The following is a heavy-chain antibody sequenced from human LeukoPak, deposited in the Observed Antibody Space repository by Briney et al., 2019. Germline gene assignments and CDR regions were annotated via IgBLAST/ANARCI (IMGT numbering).Heavy chain of an antibody. CDR2: MYYSGNT. J-gene: IGHJ4*02. Sequence: PSEILSLTCTVSVDSISGYYWSWIRQPPGKGLEWIGYMYYSGNTNYNPSLKSRLTTSLDTSKNQFSLKLSSVTAADTAVYYCARGKYYFDYWGQGTLVTVSS. V-gene: IGHV4-59*01. CDR3: ARGKYYFDY. CDR1: VDSISGYY.